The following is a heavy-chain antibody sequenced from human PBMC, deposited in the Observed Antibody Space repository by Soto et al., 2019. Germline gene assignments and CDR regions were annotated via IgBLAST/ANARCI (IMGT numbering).Heavy chain of an antibody. Sequence: QVQLVESGGGVVQPGRSLRLSCATSAFTLSNYGMHWVRQAPGKGLEWVAVVWYDGRNKYYADSVKGRFTISRDNSKNTLHLQMSSLRGADKGMYYCARSAAHPTYYEMDVWGQGTTVTVSS. D-gene: IGHD6-6*01. CDR1: AFTLSNYG. CDR2: VWYDGRNK. J-gene: IGHJ6*02. CDR3: ARSAAHPTYYEMDV. V-gene: IGHV3-33*01.